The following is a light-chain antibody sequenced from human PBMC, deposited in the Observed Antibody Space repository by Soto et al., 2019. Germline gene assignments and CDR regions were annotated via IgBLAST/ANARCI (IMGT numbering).Light chain of an antibody. CDR2: DAS. Sequence: DIQMTQSPATLSASVGDRVTITCRASQSTSSYLAWYQQKPGKAPKLLIYDASSLESGVPSRFSGSGSGTEITLTISSLQPDDFATYYCQQYNSYSRTFGQGTKVVIK. CDR3: QQYNSYSRT. J-gene: IGKJ1*01. V-gene: IGKV1-5*01. CDR1: QSTSSY.